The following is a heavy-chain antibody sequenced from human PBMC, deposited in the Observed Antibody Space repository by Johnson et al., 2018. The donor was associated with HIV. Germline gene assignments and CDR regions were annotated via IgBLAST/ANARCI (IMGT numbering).Heavy chain of an antibody. CDR1: GFTFDDYG. D-gene: IGHD3-10*01. Sequence: VQLVESGGGLVQPGRSLRLSCAASGFTFDDYGMSWVRQAPGKGLEWVSGINWNGGSTGYADSVKGRFTISRDNAKNSLYLQMYSLRAEDTAFYYCARRGITIVADAFDIWGQGTMVTVSS. V-gene: IGHV3-20*04. CDR3: ARRGITIVADAFDI. CDR2: INWNGGST. J-gene: IGHJ3*02.